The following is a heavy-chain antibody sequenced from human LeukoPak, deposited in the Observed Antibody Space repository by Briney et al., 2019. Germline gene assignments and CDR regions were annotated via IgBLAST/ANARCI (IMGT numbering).Heavy chain of an antibody. CDR2: IYYSGST. CDR1: GGSISSYY. J-gene: IGHJ4*02. D-gene: IGHD3-3*01. CDR3: ARGPEVLRFLEWLSFDY. V-gene: IGHV4-59*01. Sequence: PSETLSLTCTVSGGSISSYYGSWIRQPPGKGLEWIGYIYYSGSTNYNPSLKSRVTISVDTSKNQFSLKLSSVTAADTAVYYCARGPEVLRFLEWLSFDYWGQGTLVTVSS.